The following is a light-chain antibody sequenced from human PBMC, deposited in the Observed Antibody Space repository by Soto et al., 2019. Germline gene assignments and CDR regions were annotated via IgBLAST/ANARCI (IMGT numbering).Light chain of an antibody. CDR1: QSISSW. CDR2: SAS. Sequence: DIQMTQSPSTLSASVGDTVSITCRASQSISSWLAWYQQKPGKAPKLLVYSASNLQSGVPSRFSGSGSGTNFTLTISDLQPEDFTTYYCQKSDSTPWTFGQGTKVDIK. CDR3: QKSDSTPWT. V-gene: IGKV1-39*01. J-gene: IGKJ1*01.